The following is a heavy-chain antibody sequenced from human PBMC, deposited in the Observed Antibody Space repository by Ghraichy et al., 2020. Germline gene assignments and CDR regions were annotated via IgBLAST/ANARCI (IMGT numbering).Heavy chain of an antibody. D-gene: IGHD1-26*01. CDR2: IYYSGTT. CDR1: GVSVTSFH. V-gene: IGHV4-59*08. Sequence: SETLPLTCAVSGVSVTSFHWSWIRQPPGKGLEWIGYIYYSGTTNYRPSLKSRLTISIDTSKNQFSLTLTSVTAADTAVYYCARRSSRWETAGYFDYWGQGTLVTVSS. J-gene: IGHJ4*02. CDR3: ARRSSRWETAGYFDY.